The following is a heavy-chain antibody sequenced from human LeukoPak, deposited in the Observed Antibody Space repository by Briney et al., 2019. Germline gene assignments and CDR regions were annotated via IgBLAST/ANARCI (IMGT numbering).Heavy chain of an antibody. CDR3: VRQGTNSGYYLLDY. V-gene: IGHV4-34*01. CDR2: VAHKGPTVYSPTLNR. Sequence: SQTLSLTCAVYGAALSEYYWSWIRQSPGKGLEWIGEVAHKGPTVYSPTLNRKYNPSFKSRVTMSVDPSKNQFSLKLTSVTVADTATYYCVRQGTNSGYYLLDYWGQGHLVIVSS. CDR1: GAALSEYY. D-gene: IGHD3-22*01. J-gene: IGHJ4*02.